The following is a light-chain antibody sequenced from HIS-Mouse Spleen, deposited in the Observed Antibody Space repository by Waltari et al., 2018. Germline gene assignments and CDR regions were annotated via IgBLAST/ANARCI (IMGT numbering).Light chain of an antibody. CDR2: DVS. Sequence: QSALTQPASVSGSPAQSITIFCPGTTRHVGGSKFVSWHQPQPGKAPKLMIYDVSNRPSGVSNRFSGSKSGNTASLTISGLQAEDEADYYCSSYTSSSTPCVVFGGGTKLTVL. CDR1: TRHVGGSKF. CDR3: SSYTSSSTPCVV. J-gene: IGLJ2*01. V-gene: IGLV2-14*03.